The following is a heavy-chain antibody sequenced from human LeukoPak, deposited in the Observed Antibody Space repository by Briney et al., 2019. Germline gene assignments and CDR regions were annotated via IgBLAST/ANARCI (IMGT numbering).Heavy chain of an antibody. D-gene: IGHD4-17*01. CDR3: AKPRGDYVSYHYGIDV. CDR1: AFTFSSSA. CDR2: ISGSGDPT. J-gene: IGHJ6*02. Sequence: GGSLRLSCAASAFTFSSSAMNWVRQAPGKGLEWVSAISGSGDPTYYADSVKGRFTISRDNSKNTLYLQVNSLRAEDTAVYYCAKPRGDYVSYHYGIDVWGQGTTVTVSS. V-gene: IGHV3-23*01.